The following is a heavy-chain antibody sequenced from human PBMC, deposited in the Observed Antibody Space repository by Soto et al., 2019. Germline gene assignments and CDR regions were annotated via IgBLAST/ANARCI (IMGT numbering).Heavy chain of an antibody. CDR3: ARAAGQGHLDY. CDR1: GYTFTSYY. CDR2: INPSGGST. J-gene: IGHJ4*02. V-gene: IGHV1-46*01. Sequence: VASVKVSCKASGYTFTSYYMHWVRQAPGQGLEWMGIINPSGGSTSYAQKFQGRVTMTRDTSTSTVYMELSSLRSEDTAVCYCARAAGQGHLDYWGQGTLVTVSS.